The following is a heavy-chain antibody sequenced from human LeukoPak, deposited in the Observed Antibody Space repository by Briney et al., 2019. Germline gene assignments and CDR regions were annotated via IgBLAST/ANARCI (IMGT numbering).Heavy chain of an antibody. J-gene: IGHJ4*02. CDR3: ARGRRYCSGGSCFYYFDY. CDR1: GYTFTSYD. Sequence: ASVKVSCKASGYTFTSYDINWVRQATGQGLEWMGWMNPNSGNTGYAQKFQGRVTITRNTSISTAYMGLSSLRSEDTAVYYCARGRRYCSGGSCFYYFDYWGQGTLVTVSS. D-gene: IGHD2-15*01. CDR2: MNPNSGNT. V-gene: IGHV1-8*03.